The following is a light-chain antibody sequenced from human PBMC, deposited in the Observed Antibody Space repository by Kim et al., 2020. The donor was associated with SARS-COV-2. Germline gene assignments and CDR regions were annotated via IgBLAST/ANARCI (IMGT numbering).Light chain of an antibody. V-gene: IGKV3-11*01. CDR2: DAS. Sequence: PGDRAPLSCRASQSVSTYLAWYQHKPGQGPRLLIYDASIRATGIPDRFSGSGSGTDFTLTISSLESEDFAVYYCQQRSNWPPALTFGGGTKVDIK. CDR1: QSVSTY. J-gene: IGKJ4*01. CDR3: QQRSNWPPALT.